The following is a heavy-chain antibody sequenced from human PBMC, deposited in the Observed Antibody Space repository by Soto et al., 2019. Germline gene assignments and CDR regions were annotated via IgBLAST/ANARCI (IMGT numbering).Heavy chain of an antibody. V-gene: IGHV1-46*01. J-gene: IGHJ1*01. CDR2: INPSGGST. D-gene: IGHD6-13*01. CDR1: GYTXTSYH. Sequence: GXSXKVSFKASGYTXTSYHMDLVRQAPGQGLEWMGIINPSGGSTSYAQKFQGRVTMTRDTSTSTVYMELRSLRSEDTAVYYCADGSAEYFQHWGQGTLGTVSS. CDR3: ADGSAEYFQH.